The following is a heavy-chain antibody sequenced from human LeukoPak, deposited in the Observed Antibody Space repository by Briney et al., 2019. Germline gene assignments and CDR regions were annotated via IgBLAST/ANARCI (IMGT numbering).Heavy chain of an antibody. V-gene: IGHV1-69*05. Sequence: SVKVSCKASGGTFSSYAISWVRQAPGQGLEWMGGIIPIFGTANYAQKFQGRVTITTDESTSTAYMELSSLRSEDTAVYYCAREGGDYAGWFDPWGQGTLVTVSS. CDR3: AREGGDYAGWFDP. CDR1: GGTFSSYA. CDR2: IIPIFGTA. J-gene: IGHJ5*02. D-gene: IGHD4-17*01.